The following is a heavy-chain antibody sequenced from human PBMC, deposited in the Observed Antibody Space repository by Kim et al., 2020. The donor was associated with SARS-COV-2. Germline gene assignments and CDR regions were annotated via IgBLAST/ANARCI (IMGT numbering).Heavy chain of an antibody. CDR2: IRSKANSYAT. CDR1: GFTFSGSA. V-gene: IGHV3-73*01. CDR3: TRRLWFGELSQARFDP. D-gene: IGHD3-10*01. Sequence: GGSLRLSCAASGFTFSGSAMHWVRQASGKGLEWVGRIRSKANSYATAYAASVKGRFTISRDDSKNTAYLQMNSQKTEDTAVYYCTRRLWFGELSQARFDPWGQGTLVTVSS. J-gene: IGHJ5*02.